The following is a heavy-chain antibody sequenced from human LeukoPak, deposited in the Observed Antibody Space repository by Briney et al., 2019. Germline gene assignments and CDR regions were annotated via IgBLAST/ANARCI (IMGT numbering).Heavy chain of an antibody. CDR2: INQEGRDK. CDR3: ARDIRYFDL. J-gene: IGHJ2*01. V-gene: IGHV3-7*01. Sequence: GGSLRLSCAASGFTFSSYWMTWVRQAPGKGLEWVGNINQEGRDKNYVDSVKGRFTISRDNAKNSLYLQMNNLGAEDTAVYYCARDIRYFDLWGRGTLVTVSS. CDR1: GFTFSSYW.